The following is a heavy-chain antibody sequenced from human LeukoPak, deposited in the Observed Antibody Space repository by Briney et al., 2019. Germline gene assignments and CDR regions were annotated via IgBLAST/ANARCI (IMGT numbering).Heavy chain of an antibody. Sequence: GGSLRLSCAASGFTFDDYGMSWVRQAPGKGLEWVSGINWNGGSTGYADSVKGRFTISRDNSNNTLFLLMNSLRAEDTAVYYCAKRHFDWSTNYYYGMDVWGQGTTVTVSS. J-gene: IGHJ6*02. CDR1: GFTFDDYG. D-gene: IGHD3-9*01. CDR3: AKRHFDWSTNYYYGMDV. CDR2: INWNGGST. V-gene: IGHV3-20*04.